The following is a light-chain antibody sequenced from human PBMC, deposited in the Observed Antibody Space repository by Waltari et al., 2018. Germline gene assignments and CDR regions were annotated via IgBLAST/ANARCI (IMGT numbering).Light chain of an antibody. CDR1: SSDIGAFNF. J-gene: IGLJ2*01. CDR2: DVS. CDR3: SSFSSSTAGI. V-gene: IGLV2-14*01. Sequence: QSGLTQHASVSGSPGQSITISCAATSSDIGAFNFISWYQQRPGKAPELLVSDVSHRPSGVSTRFSGSKSDNTAALTISGLQAEDEAVYYCSSFSSSTAGIFGGGTKVTVL.